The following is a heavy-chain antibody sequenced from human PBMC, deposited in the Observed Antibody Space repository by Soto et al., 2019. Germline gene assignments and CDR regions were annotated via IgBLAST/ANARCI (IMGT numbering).Heavy chain of an antibody. Sequence: SLRLSCAASGFTFSSYAMSWVRQAPGKGLEWVSAISGSGGSTYYADSVKGRFTISRDNSKNTLYLQMNSLRAEDTAVYYCAKVRWRVITPPDYWGQGTLVTVSS. CDR1: GFTFSSYA. J-gene: IGHJ4*02. CDR3: AKVRWRVITPPDY. D-gene: IGHD3-22*01. V-gene: IGHV3-23*01. CDR2: ISGSGGST.